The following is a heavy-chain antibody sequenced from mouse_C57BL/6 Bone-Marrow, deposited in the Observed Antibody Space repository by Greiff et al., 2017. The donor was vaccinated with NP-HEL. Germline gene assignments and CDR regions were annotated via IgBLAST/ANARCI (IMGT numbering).Heavy chain of an antibody. Sequence: QVQLQQPGAELVMPGASVKLSCKASGYTFTSYWMHWVKQRPGQGLEWIGEIDPSDSYTNYNQKFKGKSTLTADKSSSTAYMQLSSLTSEDSAVYYCAREEIDRGCLDYGGQGTTLTVSS. CDR1: GYTFTSYW. D-gene: IGHD3-3*01. CDR2: IDPSDSYT. CDR3: AREEIDRGCLDY. V-gene: IGHV1-69*01. J-gene: IGHJ2*01.